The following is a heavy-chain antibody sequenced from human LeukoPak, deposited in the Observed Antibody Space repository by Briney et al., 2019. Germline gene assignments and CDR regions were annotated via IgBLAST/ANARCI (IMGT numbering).Heavy chain of an antibody. D-gene: IGHD6-13*01. CDR3: AGTIAAAGPYNWFDP. J-gene: IGHJ5*02. V-gene: IGHV4-34*01. CDR1: GGPFSGYF. CDR2: IHNSGTT. Sequence: SETLSLTCAVSGGPFSGYFWSWIRQSSGKGLEWIGEIHNSGTTNYNPSLTSRVTISVDTSKNQFSLKLRSVTAADTAVYYCAGTIAAAGPYNWFDPWGQGTLVTVSS.